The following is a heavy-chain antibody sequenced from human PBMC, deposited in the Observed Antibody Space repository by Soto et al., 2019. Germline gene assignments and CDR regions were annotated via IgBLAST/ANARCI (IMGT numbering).Heavy chain of an antibody. D-gene: IGHD1-26*01. Sequence: QVQLVQSGAEVKKPGASVKVSCKASGYTFTTYDINWVRQATGQGLEWMGWMNPNSGNTGYAQKFQGRVTMTRDTSISTAYMVVSSLRSEDTAVYYCASFSGGTYSKGYYYGMDVWGQGTTVTVSS. CDR3: ASFSGGTYSKGYYYGMDV. CDR1: GYTFTTYD. V-gene: IGHV1-8*01. CDR2: MNPNSGNT. J-gene: IGHJ6*02.